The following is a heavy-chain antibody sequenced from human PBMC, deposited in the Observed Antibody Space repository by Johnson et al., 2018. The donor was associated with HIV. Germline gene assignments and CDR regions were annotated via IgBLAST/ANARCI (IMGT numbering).Heavy chain of an antibody. CDR2: IWFDGSNK. J-gene: IGHJ3*02. CDR1: GFTFRSYG. V-gene: IGHV3-30*19. CDR3: ASSGLGEQQLSAFDI. D-gene: IGHD6-13*01. Sequence: QVQLVESGGGVVQPGRSLRLSCAASGFTFRSYGMHWVRQAPGKGLEWVAVIWFDGSNKYYADSVKGRFTISRDNSKNTLYLQMNSLRAEDTAVYYCASSGLGEQQLSAFDIWGQGTMVTVSS.